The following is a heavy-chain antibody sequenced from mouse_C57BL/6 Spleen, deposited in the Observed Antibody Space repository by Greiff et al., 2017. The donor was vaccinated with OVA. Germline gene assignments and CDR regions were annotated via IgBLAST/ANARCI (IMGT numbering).Heavy chain of an antibody. D-gene: IGHD2-5*01. V-gene: IGHV1-80*01. J-gene: IGHJ4*01. CDR2: IYPGDGDT. Sequence: VQLQQSGAELVKPGASVKISCKASGYAFRSYWMNWVKQRPGKGLEWIGQIYPGDGDTNYNGKFKGKATLTADKSSSTAYMQLSSLTSEDSAVYFCARRSNYSYYYAMDYWGQGTSVTVSS. CDR3: ARRSNYSYYYAMDY. CDR1: GYAFRSYW.